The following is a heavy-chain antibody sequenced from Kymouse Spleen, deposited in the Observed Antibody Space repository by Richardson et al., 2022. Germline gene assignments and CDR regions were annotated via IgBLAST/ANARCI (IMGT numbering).Heavy chain of an antibody. CDR2: IYYSGST. J-gene: IGHJ3*02. Sequence: QLQLQESGPGLVKPSETLSLTCTVSGGSISSSSYYWGWIRQPPGKGLEWIGSIYYSGSTYYNPSLKSRVTISVDTSKNQFSLKLSSVTAADTAVYYCARGPGTMDAFDIWGQGTMVTVSS. CDR3: ARGPGTMDAFDI. CDR1: GGSISSSSYY. V-gene: IGHV4-39*01. D-gene: IGHD1-7*01.